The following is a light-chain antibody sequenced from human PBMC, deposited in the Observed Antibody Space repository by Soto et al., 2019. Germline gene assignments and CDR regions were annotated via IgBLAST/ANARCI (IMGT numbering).Light chain of an antibody. J-gene: IGKJ5*01. CDR1: QSVSSN. V-gene: IGKV3-15*01. CDR2: GAS. Sequence: EIVMTQSPATLSVSPGQRATLSCRASQSVSSNLAWYQQKPGQAPRLLIYGASTRATGIPARFSGSGSGTEFTLTISSLQPEDFAVYYCQQYNNWRITFGQGTRLEIK. CDR3: QQYNNWRIT.